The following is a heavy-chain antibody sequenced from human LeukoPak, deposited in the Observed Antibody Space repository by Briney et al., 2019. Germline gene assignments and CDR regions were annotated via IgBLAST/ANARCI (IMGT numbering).Heavy chain of an antibody. J-gene: IGHJ5*02. CDR2: IYTSGST. CDR1: GGSFSGYY. CDR3: AIMEIVVVATP. V-gene: IGHV4-59*10. D-gene: IGHD2-15*01. Sequence: SETLSLTCAVYGGSFSGYYWSWIRQPAGKGLEWIGRIYTSGSTNYNPSLKSRVTMSVDTSKNQFSLKLSSVTAEDTAVYYCAIMEIVVVATPWGQGTLVTVSS.